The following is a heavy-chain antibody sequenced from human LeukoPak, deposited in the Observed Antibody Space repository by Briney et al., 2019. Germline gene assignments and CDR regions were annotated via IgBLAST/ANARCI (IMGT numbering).Heavy chain of an antibody. D-gene: IGHD3-22*01. V-gene: IGHV3-53*01. CDR3: ASSLGYYYASRRGAFDI. CDR2: IYSGGST. CDR1: GFTVSSNY. Sequence: GGSLRLSCAASGFTVSSNYMSWVRQAPGKGLEWVSVIYSGGSTYYADSVKGRFPISRDNSKNTLYLQMNSLRAEDTAVYYCASSLGYYYASRRGAFDIWGQGTMVTVSS. J-gene: IGHJ3*02.